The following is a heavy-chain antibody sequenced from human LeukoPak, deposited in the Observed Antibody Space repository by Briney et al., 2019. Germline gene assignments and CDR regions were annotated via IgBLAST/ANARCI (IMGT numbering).Heavy chain of an antibody. J-gene: IGHJ4*02. CDR1: GFTFSSYA. Sequence: GGSLRLSCAASGFTFSSYAMHWVRQAPGKGLEWVAVISYDGSNKYYADSVKGRFTISRDNSKNTLYLQMNSLRSEDTAVYYCARGDPLGNYWGQGTLVTVSS. D-gene: IGHD7-27*01. CDR3: ARGDPLGNY. V-gene: IGHV3-30-3*01. CDR2: ISYDGSNK.